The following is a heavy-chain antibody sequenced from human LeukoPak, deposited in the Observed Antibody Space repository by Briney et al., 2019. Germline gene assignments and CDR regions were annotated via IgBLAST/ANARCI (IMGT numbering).Heavy chain of an antibody. CDR2: ISYDGSNK. Sequence: PGGSLRLSCAASGFTFSSYAMHWVRQAPGKGLEWVALISYDGSNKYYADSVKGRFTISRDNSKNTLYLQMNSLRAEDTAVYYCAKDMGDYVWGSYAFDIWGQGTMVTVSS. CDR1: GFTFSSYA. V-gene: IGHV3-30*04. CDR3: AKDMGDYVWGSYAFDI. J-gene: IGHJ3*02. D-gene: IGHD3-16*01.